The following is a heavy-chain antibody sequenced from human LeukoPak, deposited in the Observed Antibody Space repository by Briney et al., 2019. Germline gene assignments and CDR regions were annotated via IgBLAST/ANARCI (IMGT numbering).Heavy chain of an antibody. CDR2: ISSSSGTI. CDR1: GFTFSSYS. D-gene: IGHD3-16*01. J-gene: IGHJ4*02. V-gene: IGHV3-48*02. CDR3: AIQPDLGGSYDFDY. Sequence: GGSLRLSCAASGFTFSSYSMNWVRQAPGKGLEWVSYISSSSGTIYYADSVKGRFTISRDNAKNSLSLQMNSLRDEDTAVYYCAIQPDLGGSYDFDYWGQGTLVTVSS.